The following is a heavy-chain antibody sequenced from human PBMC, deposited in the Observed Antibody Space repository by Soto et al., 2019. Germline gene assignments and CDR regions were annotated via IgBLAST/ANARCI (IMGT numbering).Heavy chain of an antibody. Sequence: QSPTLSLPCAISGDSVSSNSAAWNWIRQSPSRGLEWLGRTYYRSKWYNDYAVSVKSRITINPDTSKNQFSLQLNSVTPEDTAVYYCARGGDSSGWYPYFDYWGQGTLVTVSS. V-gene: IGHV6-1*01. J-gene: IGHJ4*02. CDR2: TYYRSKWYN. CDR3: ARGGDSSGWYPYFDY. CDR1: GDSVSSNSAA. D-gene: IGHD6-19*01.